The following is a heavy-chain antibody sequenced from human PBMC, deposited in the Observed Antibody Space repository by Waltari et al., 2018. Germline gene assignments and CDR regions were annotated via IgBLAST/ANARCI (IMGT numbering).Heavy chain of an antibody. CDR3: AKEAPLVQGFLWADF. Sequence: QVQLQESGPGLVKPSETLSLTCAVSGYSISSGYYWGWIRQPPGKGLEWVAGITTGGAPYYTDSVKGRFTISRDNSKNTLYLQMNSLRAEDTALYYCAKEAPLVQGFLWADFWGQGTLVTVSS. D-gene: IGHD3-10*02. CDR2: ITTGGAP. V-gene: IGHV4-38-2*01. CDR1: GYSISSGYY. J-gene: IGHJ4*02.